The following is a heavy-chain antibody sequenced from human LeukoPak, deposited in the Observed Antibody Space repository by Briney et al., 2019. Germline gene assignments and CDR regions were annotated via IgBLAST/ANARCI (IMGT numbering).Heavy chain of an antibody. CDR2: IYYSGST. D-gene: IGHD5-18*01. V-gene: IGHV4-30-4*08. CDR3: ARVRRVQLWLTGYYYYYMHV. CDR1: VGSISSGDYY. Sequence: SQTLSLTCTVSVGSISSGDYYWSWLRQPPGKGLEWIGYIYYSGSTYYNPSLKSRVTISVDTSKNQFSLKLSSVTAADTAVYYCARVRRVQLWLTGYYYYYMHVWARGTTVTVSS. J-gene: IGHJ6*03.